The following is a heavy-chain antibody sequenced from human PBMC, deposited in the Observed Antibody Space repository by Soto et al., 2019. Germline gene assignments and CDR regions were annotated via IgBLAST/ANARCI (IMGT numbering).Heavy chain of an antibody. D-gene: IGHD6-6*01. J-gene: IGHJ4*02. Sequence: GGSLRLSCAASGFAFSNYAMHWVRQAPGKGLEWVSSISTSIDATYYADSVKGRFTISRDDSKNTLYLQMNSLRAEDSAVYYCAKDRTVAARNFDYWGQGTQVTVSS. CDR2: ISTSIDAT. CDR3: AKDRTVAARNFDY. CDR1: GFAFSNYA. V-gene: IGHV3-23*01.